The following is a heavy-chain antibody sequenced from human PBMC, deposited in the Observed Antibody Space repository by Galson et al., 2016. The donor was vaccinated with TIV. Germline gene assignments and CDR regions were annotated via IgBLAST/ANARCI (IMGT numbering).Heavy chain of an antibody. V-gene: IGHV1-8*01. Sequence: SVKVSCKASGYTFTSFDISWIRQAPGQGLEWMGWMSPSNGNTGYAQKFRGRITMTRHPSTTTVYMELSGLTSEDTAVYNCSRGHYYDSSGYSFGFWGQGTLVTVSS. CDR3: SRGHYYDSSGYSFGF. CDR2: MSPSNGNT. J-gene: IGHJ4*02. CDR1: GYTFTSFD. D-gene: IGHD3-22*01.